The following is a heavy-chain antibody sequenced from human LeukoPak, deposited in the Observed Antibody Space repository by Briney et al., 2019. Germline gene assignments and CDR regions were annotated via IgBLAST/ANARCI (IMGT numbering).Heavy chain of an antibody. CDR3: ARVDIVVVPAARAGDY. V-gene: IGHV1-2*02. J-gene: IGHJ4*02. CDR2: INPNSGGT. D-gene: IGHD2-2*01. Sequence: ASVKVSCKASGYTFTGYYMHWVRQAPGQGLEWMGWINPNSGGTNYVQEFQGRVTMTRDTSISTAYMELSRLRSDDTAVYYCARVDIVVVPAARAGDYWGQGTLVTVSS. CDR1: GYTFTGYY.